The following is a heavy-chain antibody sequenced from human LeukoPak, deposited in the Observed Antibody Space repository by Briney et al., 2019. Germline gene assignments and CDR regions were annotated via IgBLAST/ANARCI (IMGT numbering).Heavy chain of an antibody. V-gene: IGHV1-46*01. D-gene: IGHD1-26*01. CDR3: ARRPSWKGGSYDRGVFDY. CDR1: GYTFTGYY. J-gene: IGHJ4*02. CDR2: INPSGGST. Sequence: GASVRVSCTASGYTFTGYYMHWVRQAPGQGLECRGIINPSGGSTSYAQKFQGRVTMTRDTSTSTVYMELSSLRSEDTAVYYCARRPSWKGGSYDRGVFDYWGQGTLVTVSS.